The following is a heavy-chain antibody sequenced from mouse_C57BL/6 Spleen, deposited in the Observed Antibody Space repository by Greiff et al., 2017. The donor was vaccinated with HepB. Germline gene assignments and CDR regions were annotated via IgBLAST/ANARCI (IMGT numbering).Heavy chain of an antibody. J-gene: IGHJ2*01. V-gene: IGHV5-6*01. CDR2: ISSGGSYT. D-gene: IGHD2-1*01. Sequence: EVQLMESGGDLVKPGGSLKLSCAASGFTFSSYGMSWVRQTPDKRLEWVATISSGGSYTYYPDSVKGRFTISRDNAKNTLYLQMSSLKSEDTAMYYCARRGNYEGFDYWGQGTTLTVSS. CDR3: ARRGNYEGFDY. CDR1: GFTFSSYG.